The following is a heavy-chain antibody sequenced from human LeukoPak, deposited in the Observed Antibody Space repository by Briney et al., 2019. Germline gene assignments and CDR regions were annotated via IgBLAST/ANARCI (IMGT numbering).Heavy chain of an antibody. D-gene: IGHD5-12*01. V-gene: IGHV3-15*01. Sequence: PGGSLRLSCAASGFTFSNAWMSWVRQAPGKGLEWVGRIKSKTDGGTTDYAAPVKGRFTISRDDSKNTLYLQMNSLKTEDTAVYYCTTDLSSGYDFGRDYWGQGTLVTVSS. CDR2: IKSKTDGGTT. CDR3: TTDLSSGYDFGRDY. J-gene: IGHJ4*02. CDR1: GFTFSNAW.